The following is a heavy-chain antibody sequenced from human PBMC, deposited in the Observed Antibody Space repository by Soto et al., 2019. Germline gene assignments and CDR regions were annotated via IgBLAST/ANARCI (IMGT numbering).Heavy chain of an antibody. CDR3: ARGVSRELFESAQDY. V-gene: IGHV4-30-4*01. Sequence: QVQLQESGPGLVKPSQTLSLTCTVSGGSISSGDYYWSWIRQPPGKGLEWIGYIYYSGSTYYNPYLKSRVTISVDTSKNQFSLKLSSVTAADTAVYYCARGVSRELFESAQDYWGQGTLVTVSS. J-gene: IGHJ4*02. CDR1: GGSISSGDYY. D-gene: IGHD3-10*01. CDR2: IYYSGST.